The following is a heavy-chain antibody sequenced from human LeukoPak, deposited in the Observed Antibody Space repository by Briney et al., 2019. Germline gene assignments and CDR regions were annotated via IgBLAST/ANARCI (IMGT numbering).Heavy chain of an antibody. Sequence: PGGSLRLSCAASGFTVSSNYMSWVRQAPGKGLEWVSVIYSGGSTYYADSVKGRFTISRDNSKNTLYLQMNSLRAEDTAVYYCARADFWSGYYHFDYWGQGTLVTVSS. J-gene: IGHJ4*02. D-gene: IGHD3-3*01. V-gene: IGHV3-66*01. CDR2: IYSGGST. CDR3: ARADFWSGYYHFDY. CDR1: GFTVSSNY.